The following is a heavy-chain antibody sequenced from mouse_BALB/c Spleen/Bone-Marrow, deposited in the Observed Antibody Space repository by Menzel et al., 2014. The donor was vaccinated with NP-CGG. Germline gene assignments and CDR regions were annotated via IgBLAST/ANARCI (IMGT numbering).Heavy chain of an antibody. CDR3: ARWEYYAIDY. V-gene: IGHV14-3*02. J-gene: IGHJ4*01. CDR1: GFNIKDTY. CDR2: IDPANGNT. D-gene: IGHD4-1*01. Sequence: EVQLQQSGAELVKPGASVKLSCTASGFNIKDTYMPWVKQRPEQGLEWIGRIDPANGNTKYDPKFQGKATITADTSSNTAYLQLSSLTSEDTAVYYCARWEYYAIDYWGQGTSVTVSS.